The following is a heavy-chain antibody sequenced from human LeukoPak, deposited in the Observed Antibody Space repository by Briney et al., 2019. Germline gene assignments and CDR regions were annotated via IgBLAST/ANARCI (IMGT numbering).Heavy chain of an antibody. Sequence: SETLSLTCTVSGGSISSGGYYWSWIRQHPGKGLEWIGYIYYSGSTYYNPSLKSRVTISVDTSKNQFSLKLSSVTAADTAVYYCARDYPRSGYFDYWGQGTLVTVSS. CDR1: GGSISSGGYY. V-gene: IGHV4-31*03. D-gene: IGHD3-10*01. CDR2: IYYSGST. CDR3: ARDYPRSGYFDY. J-gene: IGHJ4*02.